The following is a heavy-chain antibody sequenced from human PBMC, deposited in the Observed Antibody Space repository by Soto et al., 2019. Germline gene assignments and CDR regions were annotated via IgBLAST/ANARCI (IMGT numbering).Heavy chain of an antibody. D-gene: IGHD6-13*01. V-gene: IGHV4-59*01. Sequence: QVQLQESGPGLVKPSKTLSLTCPVSGGSFSNYHWTWIRQPPGKGLEWIGYIFYTGITSYNPSLKSRLTISLDTSKSQFSLKLSSLTAEDTAVYYCTRKAAAGTRYGMDVWGQGTTVTVSS. J-gene: IGHJ6*02. CDR2: IFYTGIT. CDR1: GGSFSNYH. CDR3: TRKAAAGTRYGMDV.